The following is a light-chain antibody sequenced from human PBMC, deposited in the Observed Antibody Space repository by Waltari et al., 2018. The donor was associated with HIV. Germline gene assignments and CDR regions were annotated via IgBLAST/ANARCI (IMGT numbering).Light chain of an antibody. CDR1: QIVSSS. J-gene: IGKJ4*01. CDR2: DAS. CDR3: QHRRSWPLT. V-gene: IGKV3-11*01. Sequence: SNGAIQIVSSSLAWYQHKPGQAPRLLIYDASNRATGIPARFSGSGSGTDFTLTISSLDPEDFAVYYCQHRRSWPLTFGGGTNVEI.